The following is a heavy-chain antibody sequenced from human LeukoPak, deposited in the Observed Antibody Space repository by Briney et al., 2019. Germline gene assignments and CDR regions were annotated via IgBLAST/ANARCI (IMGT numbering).Heavy chain of an antibody. D-gene: IGHD6-19*01. V-gene: IGHV1-69*06. CDR3: ARDPGDEYASGWYPPGFDP. J-gene: IGHJ5*02. CDR2: IIPIFGTA. CDR1: GGTFSSYA. Sequence: SVKVSCKASGGTFSSYAISWVRQAPGHGLEGMGGIIPIFGTANYAQKFQGRVTITADKSTSTAYMELSSLRSADTAVYYCARDPGDEYASGWYPPGFDPWGQGTLVTVSS.